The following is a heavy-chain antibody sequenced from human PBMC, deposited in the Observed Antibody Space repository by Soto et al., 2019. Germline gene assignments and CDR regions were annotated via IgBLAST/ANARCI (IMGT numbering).Heavy chain of an antibody. D-gene: IGHD3-3*01. V-gene: IGHV1-58*01. Sequence: SVKVSCKASGFTFTSSAVQWVRQARGQRLEWIGWIVVGSGNTNYAQKFQERVTITRDMSTSTAYMELSSLRSEDTAVYYCAEDQVDFWSGYYYYGMDVWGQGTTVTVSS. J-gene: IGHJ6*02. CDR2: IVVGSGNT. CDR3: AEDQVDFWSGYYYYGMDV. CDR1: GFTFTSSA.